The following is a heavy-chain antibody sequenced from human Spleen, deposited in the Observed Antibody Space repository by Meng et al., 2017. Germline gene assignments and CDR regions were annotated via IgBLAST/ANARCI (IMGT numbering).Heavy chain of an antibody. V-gene: IGHV7-4-1*02. J-gene: IGHJ3*01. CDR2: SNTGTGNP. CDR1: GYTFTTYA. Sequence: ASAQVFCKASGYTFTTYAINRVRQAPGQGLEWMGWSNTGTGNPTYAQDFTGRFVFSLDTSVSTAYLQISSLKAEDTATYYCARESTYIHTFNFWGQGTMVTVSS. CDR3: ARESTYIHTFNF. D-gene: IGHD5-18*01.